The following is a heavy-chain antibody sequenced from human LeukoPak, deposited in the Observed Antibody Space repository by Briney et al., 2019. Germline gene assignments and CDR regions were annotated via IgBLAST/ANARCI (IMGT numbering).Heavy chain of an antibody. CDR2: MNPNSGNT. V-gene: IGHV1-8*01. CDR3: ARKGSYYDPRQGYYYYYGMDV. CDR1: GYTFTSYD. D-gene: IGHD3-22*01. J-gene: IGHJ6*02. Sequence: ASVKVSCKASGYTFTSYDINWVRQATGQGLEWMGWMNPNSGNTGYAQRFQGRVTMTRNTSISTAYMELSSLRSEDTAVYYCARKGSYYDPRQGYYYYYGMDVWGQGTTVTVSS.